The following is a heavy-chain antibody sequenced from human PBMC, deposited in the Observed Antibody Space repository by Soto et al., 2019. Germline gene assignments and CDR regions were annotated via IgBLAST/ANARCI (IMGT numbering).Heavy chain of an antibody. V-gene: IGHV2-5*01. CDR3: AYNWCLYDSNGYFYYFDY. CDR1: GFSLTTSGVG. Sequence: QITLKESGPTLVKPTQTLTLTCTFSGFSLTTSGVGVGWIRQPPGKALEWLALIYWNDVNRFSPSLKRRLTITKDTAKIQVVLTMSNMDPLDTATYSCAYNWCLYDSNGYFYYFDYWGQGSLVAVSS. D-gene: IGHD3-22*01. CDR2: IYWNDVN. J-gene: IGHJ4*02.